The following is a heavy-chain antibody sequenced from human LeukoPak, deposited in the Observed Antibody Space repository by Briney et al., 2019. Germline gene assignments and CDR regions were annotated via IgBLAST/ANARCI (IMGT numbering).Heavy chain of an antibody. D-gene: IGHD3-10*01. Sequence: SGTLSLTYPVSGNSISSSRWWTWVRQPPGKGLEWIGEMFYSGTSNYNPSLKSRVTISVDTSKNQFSLKLSSVTAADTAVYYCARLPRYGSGSYPFDYWGQGTLVTVSS. CDR1: GNSISSSRW. CDR2: MFYSGTS. V-gene: IGHV4-4*02. CDR3: ARLPRYGSGSYPFDY. J-gene: IGHJ4*02.